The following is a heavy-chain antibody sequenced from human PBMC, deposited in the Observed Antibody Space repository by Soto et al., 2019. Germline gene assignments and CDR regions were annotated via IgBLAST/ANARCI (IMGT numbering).Heavy chain of an antibody. J-gene: IGHJ4*01. CDR1: GYTFTSSG. V-gene: IGHV1-18*01. CDR3: VVASQPYYFDY. CDR2: ISAYNGNT. Sequence: QVQLVQSGAAVKKPGASVKVSCKASGYTFTSSGISWVRQAPGQGLEWMGWISAYNGNTNYAQKLQGRVTITTDTSKSTDYIELRNLRSDDKSVYYCVVASQPYYFDYWGHGPLVTVSA. D-gene: IGHD2-15*01.